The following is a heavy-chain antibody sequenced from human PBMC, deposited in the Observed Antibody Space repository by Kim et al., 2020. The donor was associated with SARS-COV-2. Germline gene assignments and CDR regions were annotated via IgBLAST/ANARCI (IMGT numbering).Heavy chain of an antibody. CDR3: ARDRARGYCSDGECGGLDP. D-gene: IGHD2-8*01. V-gene: IGHV3-33*01. CDR1: GSTFSSYG. J-gene: IGHJ5*02. CDR2: IWYDGSNK. Sequence: GGSLRLSCAASGSTFSSYGMHWVRQAPGKGLEWVAVIWYDGSNKYYADSVKGRFTISRDNSKNTLYLQMNSLRAEDTAVYYCARDRARGYCSDGECGGLDPWGQGTLVTVSS.